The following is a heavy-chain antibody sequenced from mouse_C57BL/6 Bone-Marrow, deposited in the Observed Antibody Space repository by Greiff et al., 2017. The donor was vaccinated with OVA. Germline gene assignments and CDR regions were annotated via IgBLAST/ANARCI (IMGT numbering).Heavy chain of an antibody. CDR1: GFTFSSYG. CDR3: ARSAMDY. CDR2: ISRGGSYT. V-gene: IGHV5-6*01. J-gene: IGHJ4*01. Sequence: EVKVVESGGDLVKPGGSLKLSCAASGFTFSSYGMSWVRQTPDKRLEWVATISRGGSYTYYPSSVKGRSTISRDNAKNTLYLQMSSLKSEDAAKYCCARSAMDYWGQGTSVTVSS.